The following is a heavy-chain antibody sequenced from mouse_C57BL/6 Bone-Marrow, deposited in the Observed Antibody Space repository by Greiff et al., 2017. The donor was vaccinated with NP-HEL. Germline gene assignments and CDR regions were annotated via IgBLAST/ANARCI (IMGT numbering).Heavy chain of an antibody. V-gene: IGHV5-6*01. J-gene: IGHJ3*01. CDR2: ISSGGSYT. D-gene: IGHD3-3*01. CDR1: GFTFSSYG. CDR3: ARQGGDRAY. Sequence: EVQRVESGGDLVKPGGSLKLSCAASGFTFSSYGMSWVRQTPDKRLEWVATISSGGSYTYYPDSVKGRFTISRDNAKNTLYLQMSSLKSEDTAMYYCARQGGDRAYWGQGTLVTVSA.